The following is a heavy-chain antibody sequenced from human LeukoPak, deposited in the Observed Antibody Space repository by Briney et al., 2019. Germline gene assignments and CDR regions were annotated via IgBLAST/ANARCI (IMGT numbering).Heavy chain of an antibody. V-gene: IGHV4-59*08. CDR1: GGSMSTYY. CDR3: ARHVAIRGPDN. CDR2: IHYSGST. J-gene: IGHJ4*02. D-gene: IGHD3-10*01. Sequence: SETLSLTCTISGGSMSTYYWSWIRQPPGKGPEWIGYIHYSGSTNYIPSLTSRVSISLDTSKNQFSLKLRSVTAADTAIYYCARHVAIRGPDNWGQGTLVTVSS.